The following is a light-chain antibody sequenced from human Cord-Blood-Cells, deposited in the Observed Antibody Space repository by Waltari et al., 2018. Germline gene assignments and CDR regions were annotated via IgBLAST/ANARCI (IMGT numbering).Light chain of an antibody. V-gene: IGLV2-14*01. Sequence: QSALTQPASVSGSPGQSITLSCTGTSSDVGGYNYVPRYQQPHSKAPKLMIYEVSNRPSGVSNRFSGSKSGNTASLTISGLQAEDEADYYCSSYTSSSTLYVFGTGTKVTVL. J-gene: IGLJ1*01. CDR3: SSYTSSSTLYV. CDR2: EVS. CDR1: SSDVGGYNY.